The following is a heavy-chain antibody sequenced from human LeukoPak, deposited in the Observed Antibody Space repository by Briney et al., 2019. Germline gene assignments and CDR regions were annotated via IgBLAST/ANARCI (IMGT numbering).Heavy chain of an antibody. CDR2: INHSGST. V-gene: IGHV4-34*01. J-gene: IGHJ4*02. Sequence: SETLSLTCAVYGGSFSGYYWSWIRQPPGEGLEWVGEINHSGSTNYNPSLKGRLTISVDTSKNQFSLKLSSVTAADTAVYYCARGYSIDYFYYWGQGTLVTVSS. CDR1: GGSFSGYY. D-gene: IGHD5-18*01. CDR3: ARGYSIDYFYY.